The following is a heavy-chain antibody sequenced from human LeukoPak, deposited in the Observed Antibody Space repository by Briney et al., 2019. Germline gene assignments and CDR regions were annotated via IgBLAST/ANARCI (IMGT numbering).Heavy chain of an antibody. J-gene: IGHJ3*02. CDR3: ARPRDYGDYDGFDI. CDR2: INPNSGDT. Sequence: ASVRVSCKASGYTFTGYYIHWMRQAPGHGLEWMGWINPNSGDTKYVQKFQGRVTVTRVTSIRTACLDLRRLRSDDTAVYYCARPRDYGDYDGFDIWGPGTMVRVSS. CDR1: GYTFTGYY. V-gene: IGHV1-2*02. D-gene: IGHD4-17*01.